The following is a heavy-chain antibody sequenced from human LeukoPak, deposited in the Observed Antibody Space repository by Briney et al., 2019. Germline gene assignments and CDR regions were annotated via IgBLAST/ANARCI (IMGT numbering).Heavy chain of an antibody. V-gene: IGHV3-53*01. Sequence: GGSLRLSCAASGFTVSNNYMSWVRQAPGKGLEWLSVIYSDGSIYYVDSVKGRFTISRDNSKNTLYLQMNSLRVEDTAVYYCARGRNSFGIASSSWSHDVFDFWGQGTMVTVSS. CDR3: ARGRNSFGIASSSWSHDVFDF. D-gene: IGHD6-13*01. CDR2: IYSDGSI. J-gene: IGHJ3*01. CDR1: GFTVSNNY.